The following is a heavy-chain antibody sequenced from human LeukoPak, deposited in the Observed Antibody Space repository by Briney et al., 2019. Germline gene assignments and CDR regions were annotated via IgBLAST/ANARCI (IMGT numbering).Heavy chain of an antibody. V-gene: IGHV3-30*04. Sequence: GRSLRLSCTASGFTFSSYAIHWVRQAPGKGLEWVAVISYDGSNKYYADSVKGRFTISRDNSKNTLYLQMNSLRAEDTAVYYCARVSGWADYWGQGTLVSVSS. CDR2: ISYDGSNK. CDR1: GFTFSSYA. D-gene: IGHD6-19*01. CDR3: ARVSGWADY. J-gene: IGHJ4*02.